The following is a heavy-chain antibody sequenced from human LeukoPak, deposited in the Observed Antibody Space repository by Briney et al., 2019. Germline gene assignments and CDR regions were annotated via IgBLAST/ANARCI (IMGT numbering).Heavy chain of an antibody. CDR1: GFTFSIYG. J-gene: IGHJ4*02. CDR2: ISGSGGST. V-gene: IGHV3-23*01. Sequence: GGSLRLSCAASGFTFSIYGMSWVRQAPGRGLGWVSAISGSGGSTYYADSVKGRFTISRDNSKNTLYLQMNSLRAEDTAVYYCAKWDTYYDSSGYYFYWGQGTLVTVSS. CDR3: AKWDTYYDSSGYYFY. D-gene: IGHD3-22*01.